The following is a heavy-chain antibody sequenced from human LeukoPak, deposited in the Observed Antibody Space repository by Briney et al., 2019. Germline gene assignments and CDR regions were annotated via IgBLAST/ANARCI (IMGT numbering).Heavy chain of an antibody. CDR3: AKSRGWLINS. CDR2: ISREVGRT. D-gene: IGHD3-10*01. CDR1: RFTCDDYA. J-gene: IGHJ4*02. Sequence: PAGSLTLSCAAYRFTCDDYAMHWDRQAQGQGLEWVSLISREVGRTVYADSGKGRFTTSRDNSKNSLLLQMNSPRAEDTALYYCAKSRGWLINSWGQGTLV. V-gene: IGHV3-43*02.